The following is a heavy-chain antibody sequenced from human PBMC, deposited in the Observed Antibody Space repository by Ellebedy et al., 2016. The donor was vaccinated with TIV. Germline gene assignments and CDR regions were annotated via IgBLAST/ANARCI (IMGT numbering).Heavy chain of an antibody. CDR2: IYLGDSDT. Sequence: PGGSLRLSCKGFGNSPTYYWIGWVRQMPGKGLEWMGGIYLGDSDTRYSPSLQGQVTISADKSINTAYLQWSSLKASDTAMYYCARSTVAIDSFDVWGQGTMVTVSS. D-gene: IGHD5-12*01. CDR1: GNSPTYYW. V-gene: IGHV5-51*01. J-gene: IGHJ3*01. CDR3: ARSTVAIDSFDV.